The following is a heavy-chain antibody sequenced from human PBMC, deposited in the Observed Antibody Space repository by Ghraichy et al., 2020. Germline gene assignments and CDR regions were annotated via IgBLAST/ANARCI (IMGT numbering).Heavy chain of an antibody. V-gene: IGHV3-7*01. Sequence: LTCAASGFTFSSYWMSWVRQAPGEGLEWLANIKQDGSEKYYVDSVKGRFTISRDNAKNSLYLQMNSLRAEDTAVYYCARTDHYYYAMDVWGQGTTVTVSS. CDR3: ARTDHYYYAMDV. J-gene: IGHJ6*02. CDR2: IKQDGSEK. CDR1: GFTFSSYW.